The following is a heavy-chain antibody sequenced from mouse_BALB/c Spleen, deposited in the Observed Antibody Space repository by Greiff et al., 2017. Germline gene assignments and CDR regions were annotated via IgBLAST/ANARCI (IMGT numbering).Heavy chain of an antibody. V-gene: IGHV5-17*02. CDR1: GFTFSSFG. J-gene: IGHJ3*01. D-gene: IGHD2-1*01. CDR2: ISSGSSTI. CDR3: ASGNYFAY. Sequence: EVQRVESGGGLVQPGGSRKLSCAASGFTFSSFGMHWVRQAPEKGLEWVAYISSGSSTIYYADTVKGRFTISRDNPKNTLFLQMTSLRSEDTAMYYCASGNYFAYWGQGTLVTVSA.